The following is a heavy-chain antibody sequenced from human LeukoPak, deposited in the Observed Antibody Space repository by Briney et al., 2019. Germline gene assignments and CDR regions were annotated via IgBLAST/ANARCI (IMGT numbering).Heavy chain of an antibody. CDR3: AKEGFGEFDY. Sequence: PSETLSLTCTVSGGSVSSGSYYWRWIRQPPGKGLEWIGYIYYSGSTNYNPSLKSRVTISLDTSKNQFSLKLSSVTAADTAVYYCAKEGFGEFDYWGQGTLVTVSS. V-gene: IGHV4-61*01. D-gene: IGHD3-10*01. J-gene: IGHJ4*02. CDR1: GGSVSSGSYY. CDR2: IYYSGST.